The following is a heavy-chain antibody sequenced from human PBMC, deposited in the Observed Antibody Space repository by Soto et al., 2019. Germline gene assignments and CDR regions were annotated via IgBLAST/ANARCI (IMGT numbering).Heavy chain of an antibody. CDR2: IYYSGST. V-gene: IGHV4-31*11. J-gene: IGHJ6*02. CDR1: GGSFSGYY. CDR3: ARDQRGYCSGGSCYLAGYYYGMDV. Sequence: LSLTCAVYGGSFSGYYWSWIRQHPGKGLEWIGYIYYSGSTYYNPSLKSRVTISVDTSKNQFSLKLSSVTAADTAVYYCARDQRGYCSGGSCYLAGYYYGMDVWGQGTTVTVSS. D-gene: IGHD2-15*01.